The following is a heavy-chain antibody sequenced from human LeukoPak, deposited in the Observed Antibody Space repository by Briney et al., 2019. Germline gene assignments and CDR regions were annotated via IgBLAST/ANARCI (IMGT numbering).Heavy chain of an antibody. CDR1: GGSISSSSYY. D-gene: IGHD4-17*01. CDR3: ATNSYGDYEYYFDY. CDR2: IYTSGST. Sequence: SETLSLTCTVSGGSISSSSYYWSWIRQPAGKGLEWIGRIYTSGSTNYNPSLKSRVTMSVDTSKNQFSLKLSSVTAADTAVYYCATNSYGDYEYYFDYWGQGTLVTVSS. V-gene: IGHV4-61*02. J-gene: IGHJ4*02.